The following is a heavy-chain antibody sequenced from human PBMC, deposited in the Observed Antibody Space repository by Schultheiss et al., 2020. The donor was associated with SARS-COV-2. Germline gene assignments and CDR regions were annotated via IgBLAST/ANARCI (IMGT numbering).Heavy chain of an antibody. CDR2: ISSSSSYI. CDR1: GFTFDDYA. CDR3: ASTSIVGARFDY. Sequence: GGSLRLSCAASGFTFDDYAMHWVRQAPGKGLEWVSSISSSSSYIYYADSVKGRFTISRDNAKNSLYLQMNSLRAEDTAVYYCASTSIVGARFDYWGQGTLVTVSS. J-gene: IGHJ4*02. V-gene: IGHV3-21*01. D-gene: IGHD1-26*01.